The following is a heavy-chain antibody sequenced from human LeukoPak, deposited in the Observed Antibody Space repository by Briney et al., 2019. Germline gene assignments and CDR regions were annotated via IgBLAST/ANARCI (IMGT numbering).Heavy chain of an antibody. CDR2: ISGSGGST. CDR1: GFTFSDYA. D-gene: IGHD1-26*01. V-gene: IGHV3-23*01. J-gene: IGHJ4*02. Sequence: GGSLRLSCAASGFTFSDYAMSWVRQVPGKGLEWVSTISGSGGSTYYADSVKGRFTISRDSSKNTLYLQMNNLRPEDTAVYYCAKGGKWDVTPFDYWGQGTLVTVSS. CDR3: AKGGKWDVTPFDY.